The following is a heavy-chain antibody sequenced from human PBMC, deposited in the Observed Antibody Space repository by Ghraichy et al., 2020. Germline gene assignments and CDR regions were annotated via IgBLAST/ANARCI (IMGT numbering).Heavy chain of an antibody. D-gene: IGHD6-13*01. CDR2: IDRSVST. Sequence: SQTLSLTCSVSGGSISKNYWHWIRPTAGKGLEWVGRIDRSVSTNYNPSLRSRVSMSLDTSKNQLSLKLTSVTAADTAVYYCATVYSTYYSYYAVDVWGQGTTVTVSS. CDR3: ATVYSTYYSYYAVDV. CDR1: GGSISKNY. V-gene: IGHV4-4*07. J-gene: IGHJ6*02.